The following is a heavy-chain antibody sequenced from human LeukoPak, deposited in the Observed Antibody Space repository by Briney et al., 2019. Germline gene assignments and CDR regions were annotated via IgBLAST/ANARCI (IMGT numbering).Heavy chain of an antibody. CDR1: GTTFSNYD. J-gene: IGHJ4*02. V-gene: IGHV3-30*18. D-gene: IGHD3-16*02. CDR2: ISYDGSNK. Sequence: GASVKVSCKASGTTFSNYDISWVRQAPGKGLEWVAVISYDGSNKYYADSVKGRFTISRDNSKNTLYLQMNSLRAEDTAVYYCAKSFAFGGVIVPGFDYWGQGTLVTVSS. CDR3: AKSFAFGGVIVPGFDY.